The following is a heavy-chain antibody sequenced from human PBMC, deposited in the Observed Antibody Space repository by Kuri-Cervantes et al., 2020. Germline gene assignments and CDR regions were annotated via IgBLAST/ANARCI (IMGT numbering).Heavy chain of an antibody. D-gene: IGHD1-26*01. CDR2: ISWNSGSI. CDR3: ARDLLSGSSPI. Sequence: LSLTCAASGFTFDDYAMHWVRQAPGKGLEWVSGISWNSGSIGYADSVKGRFTISRDNAKNSLYLQMNSLRAEDTAVYYCARDLLSGSSPIWGQGTLVTVSS. J-gene: IGHJ4*02. V-gene: IGHV3-9*01. CDR1: GFTFDDYA.